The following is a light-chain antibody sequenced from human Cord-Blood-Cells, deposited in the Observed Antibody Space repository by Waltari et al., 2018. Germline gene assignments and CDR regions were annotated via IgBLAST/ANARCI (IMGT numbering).Light chain of an antibody. CDR2: GAA. CDR1: QCVSTSY. CDR3: QQYGSSPLT. V-gene: IGKV3-20*01. J-gene: IGKJ4*01. Sequence: EIVLTQSPATLSLSPGERATLSCRASQCVSTSYLAWYQQIPGQAPSLLIYGAARRAACIPDRFSGSESGTDFTLTISRLEPEDFAVYDCQQYGSSPLTFGGGTKVEIK.